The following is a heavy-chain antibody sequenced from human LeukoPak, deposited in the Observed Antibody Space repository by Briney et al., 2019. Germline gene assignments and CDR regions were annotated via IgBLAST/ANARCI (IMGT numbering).Heavy chain of an antibody. CDR1: GGTFSSYA. J-gene: IGHJ4*02. V-gene: IGHV1-69*05. CDR2: IIPILGTA. Sequence: ASVKVSCKASGGTFSSYAISWVRQAPGQGLEWMGGIIPILGTANYAQKFQGRVTITTDESTSTAYMELSSLRSEDTAVYYCASIQWPGDPFVLNYWGQGTLVTVSS. CDR3: ASIQWPGDPFVLNY. D-gene: IGHD6-19*01.